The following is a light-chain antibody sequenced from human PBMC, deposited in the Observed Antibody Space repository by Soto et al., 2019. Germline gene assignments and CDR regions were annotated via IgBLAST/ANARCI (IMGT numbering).Light chain of an antibody. CDR1: SGHSSYI. Sequence: QPVLTQSSSASASLGSSVKLTCTLSSGHSSYIIAWHQQQPGKAPRYLMKLEGSGSYNKGSGVPDRFSGSSSGADRYLTISXLQSEDEADYYCETWDSNTKLFGEGTKLTVL. CDR3: ETWDSNTKL. V-gene: IGLV4-60*03. CDR2: LEGSGSY. J-gene: IGLJ3*02.